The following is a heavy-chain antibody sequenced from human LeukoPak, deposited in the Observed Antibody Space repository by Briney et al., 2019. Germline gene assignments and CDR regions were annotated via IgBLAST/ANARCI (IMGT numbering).Heavy chain of an antibody. V-gene: IGHV4-59*08. CDR2: IYYSGST. Sequence: PSETLSLTCTVSGGSISSYYWSWIRQPPGKGLEWIGYIYYSGSTNYNPSLKSRVTISVDTSKNQFSLKLSSVTAADTAVYYCARGTGDQIDYWGQGTLVTVSS. J-gene: IGHJ4*02. CDR3: ARGTGDQIDY. D-gene: IGHD7-27*01. CDR1: GGSISSYY.